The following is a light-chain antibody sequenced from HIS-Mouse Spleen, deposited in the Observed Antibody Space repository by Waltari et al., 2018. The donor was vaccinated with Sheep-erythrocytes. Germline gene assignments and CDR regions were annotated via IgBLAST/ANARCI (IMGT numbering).Light chain of an antibody. CDR2: RNN. V-gene: IGLV1-47*01. CDR3: AAWDDSLSG. Sequence: QSVLTQPPSASGTPGQRVTISCSGSSSNIGSNYVYWYQQLPGTAPKLLIYRNNQRTSGVPDRFSGSKSGTSASLAISGLRSEDEADYYCAAWDDSLSGFGGGTKLTVL. J-gene: IGLJ3*02. CDR1: SSNIGSNY.